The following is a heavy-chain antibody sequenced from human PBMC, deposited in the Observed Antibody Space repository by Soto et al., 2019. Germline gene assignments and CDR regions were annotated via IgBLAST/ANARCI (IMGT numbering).Heavy chain of an antibody. D-gene: IGHD6-13*01. CDR2: INPDKGNT. CDR3: ARGIESKAAAPPFDP. CDR1: GYSFTANA. V-gene: IGHV1-3*01. J-gene: IGHJ5*02. Sequence: ASVKVSCXASGYSFTANALHWVRQGPGQRLEWMGWINPDKGNTKFSQNFQGRVTFTRDTSASTAYMELSNLRSEDTAEYYCARGIESKAAAPPFDPWGQGSLVTVSS.